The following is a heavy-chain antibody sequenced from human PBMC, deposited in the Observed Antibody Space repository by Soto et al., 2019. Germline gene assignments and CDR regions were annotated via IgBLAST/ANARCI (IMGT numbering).Heavy chain of an antibody. CDR2: IYPGDSDT. Sequence: PGESLKISCKGSGYSFTNDWIGWVRQTPGKGLEWMGIIYPGDSDTKYSPSFQGQVTISADKSITTAYLQWSSLKASDTAMYYFAKVVRYGVRGRLDLPAYRGQRSLVTVSS. D-gene: IGHD1-7*01. CDR3: AKVVRYGVRGRLDLPAY. CDR1: GYSFTNDW. J-gene: IGHJ1*01. V-gene: IGHV5-51*01.